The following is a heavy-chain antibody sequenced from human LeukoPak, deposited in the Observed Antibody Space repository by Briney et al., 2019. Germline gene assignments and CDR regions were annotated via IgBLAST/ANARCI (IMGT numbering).Heavy chain of an antibody. CDR1: GYTFTSYG. Sequence: ASVKVSCKASGYTFTSYGISWVRQAPGQGLEWMGWISAYNGNTNYAQKLQGRVTMTTDTSTSTAYMELRSLRSDDTAVYYCARDPVYSYGSYYYYYMDVWGKGTTVTVSS. V-gene: IGHV1-18*01. D-gene: IGHD5-18*01. CDR2: ISAYNGNT. CDR3: ARDPVYSYGSYYYYYMDV. J-gene: IGHJ6*03.